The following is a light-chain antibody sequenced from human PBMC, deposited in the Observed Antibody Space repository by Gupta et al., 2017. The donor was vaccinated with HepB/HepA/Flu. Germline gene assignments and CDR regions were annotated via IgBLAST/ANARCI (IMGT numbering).Light chain of an antibody. CDR2: GAS. CDR3: QQYGSSLYT. V-gene: IGKV3-20*01. CDR1: QSVSSSY. Sequence: PGERATLSCRASQSVSSSYLAWYQQKPGQAPRLLIYGASSRATGIPDRFSGSGSGTDFTLTISRLGPEDFAVYYCQQYGSSLYTFGQGTKLEIK. J-gene: IGKJ2*01.